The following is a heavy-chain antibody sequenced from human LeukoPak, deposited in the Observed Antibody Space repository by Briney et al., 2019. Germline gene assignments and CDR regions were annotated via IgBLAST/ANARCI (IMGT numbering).Heavy chain of an antibody. Sequence: GGSLRLSCAASGFTFSSHSMNWVRQAPGKGLEWVSYISSSSSTIYYADSVKGRFTISRDNAKNSLYLQMNSLRDEDTAVYYCARIRAYSGSYLDAFDIWGQGTMVTVSS. CDR2: ISSSSSTI. CDR3: ARIRAYSGSYLDAFDI. D-gene: IGHD1-26*01. J-gene: IGHJ3*02. CDR1: GFTFSSHS. V-gene: IGHV3-48*02.